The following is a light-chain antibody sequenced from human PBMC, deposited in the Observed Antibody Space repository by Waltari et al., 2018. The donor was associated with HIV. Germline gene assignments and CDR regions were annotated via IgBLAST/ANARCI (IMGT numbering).Light chain of an antibody. J-gene: IGLJ3*02. CDR3: QAAVISSSYKV. Sequence: SYLLTQPPSVSVSPGQTSRITCSVDALPKEYAYWYQQKPGQAPLLVIYKDIERPSGIPERFSGSSSGTTVTLTISGVQAEDEADYYCQAAVISSSYKVFGGGTKLTVL. V-gene: IGLV3-25*03. CDR2: KDI. CDR1: ALPKEY.